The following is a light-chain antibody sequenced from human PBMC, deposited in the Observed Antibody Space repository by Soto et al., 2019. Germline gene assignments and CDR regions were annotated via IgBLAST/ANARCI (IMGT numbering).Light chain of an antibody. J-gene: IGKJ5*01. V-gene: IGKV3D-15*01. CDR1: QSVNSN. CDR3: QQHTQWPIT. Sequence: EVVMTQSPATLSVSPGGRATLSCRASQSVNSNYLAWYQQKPGQPPRLLIYGISTRATGIPDRFSASGSGTEFTLTISSLQPEDFAIYYCQQHTQWPITFGQGTRLEMK. CDR2: GIS.